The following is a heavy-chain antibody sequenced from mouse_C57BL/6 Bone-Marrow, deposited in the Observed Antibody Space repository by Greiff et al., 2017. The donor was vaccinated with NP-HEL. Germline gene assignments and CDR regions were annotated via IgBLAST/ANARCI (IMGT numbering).Heavy chain of an antibody. CDR2: IDPENGDT. V-gene: IGHV14-4*01. D-gene: IGHD1-1*01. CDR3: TTPYYYSSSCAGDY. Sequence: EVQLQQSGAELVRPGASVKLSCTASGFNIKDDYMHWVKQRPEQGLEWIGWIDPENGDTEYASKFQGKATITADTSSNTAYLHLSSLTSEDTAVYYCTTPYYYSSSCAGDYGGQGTTLTVSS. CDR1: GFNIKDDY. J-gene: IGHJ2*01.